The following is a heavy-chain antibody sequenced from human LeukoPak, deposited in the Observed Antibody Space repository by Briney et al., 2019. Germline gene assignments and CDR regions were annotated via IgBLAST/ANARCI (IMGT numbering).Heavy chain of an antibody. J-gene: IGHJ4*02. D-gene: IGHD3-16*01. CDR1: GFSFNSDW. V-gene: IGHV3-7*01. CDR2: RKHDESEK. CDR3: TRRLDG. Sequence: PGGSLRLSCAASGFSFNSDWMDWVRQAPGKGLEWVANRKHDESEKNYLDSVKGRFTISRDNAQNSLYLQMNGLRVEDTAVYYCTRRLDGWGQGTLVTVSS.